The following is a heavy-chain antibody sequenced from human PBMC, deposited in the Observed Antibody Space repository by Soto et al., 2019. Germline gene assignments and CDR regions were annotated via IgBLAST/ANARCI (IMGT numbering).Heavy chain of an antibody. CDR3: AAPGGRLRLDYYYYGMDV. V-gene: IGHV1-58*01. J-gene: IGHJ6*02. CDR2: IVVGSGNT. CDR1: GFTFTSSA. Sequence: GASVKVSCKASGFTFTSSAVQWVRQARGQRLEWIGWIVVGSGNTNYAQKFQERVTITRDMSTSTAYMELSSLRSEDTAVYYCAAPGGRLRLDYYYYGMDVWGQGTTVTVSS. D-gene: IGHD5-12*01.